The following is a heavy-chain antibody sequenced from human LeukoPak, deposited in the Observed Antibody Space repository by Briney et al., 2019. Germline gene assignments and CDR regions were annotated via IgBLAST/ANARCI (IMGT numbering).Heavy chain of an antibody. Sequence: MPSETLSLTCAVYGGSFSGYYWNWIRQPPGKELEWIGTISYSESTYYNPSLKSRVTISVDTSKTQFSLRLSSVTPADTAVYFCARVRGGGYCSGGNCYAPNWFDPWGQGTLVTVSS. CDR2: ISYSEST. V-gene: IGHV4-34*01. CDR3: ARVRGGGYCSGGNCYAPNWFDP. J-gene: IGHJ5*02. CDR1: GGSFSGYY. D-gene: IGHD2-15*01.